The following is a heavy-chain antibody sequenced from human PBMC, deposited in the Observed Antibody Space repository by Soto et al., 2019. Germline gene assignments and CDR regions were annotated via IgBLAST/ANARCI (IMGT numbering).Heavy chain of an antibody. Sequence: ASVKVSCKASGYTFTSYGISWVRQAPGQGLEWMGWISAYNGNTNYAQKLQGRVTMTTDTSTSTAYMELRSLRSDDTAVYYCARVVPPITMVRGVLGYFDYWGQGTLVTVS. CDR2: ISAYNGNT. J-gene: IGHJ4*02. CDR1: GYTFTSYG. CDR3: ARVVPPITMVRGVLGYFDY. D-gene: IGHD3-10*01. V-gene: IGHV1-18*01.